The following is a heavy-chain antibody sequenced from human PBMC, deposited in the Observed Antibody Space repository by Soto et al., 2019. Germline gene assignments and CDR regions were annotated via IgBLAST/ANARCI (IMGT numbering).Heavy chain of an antibody. CDR3: ARFVRHQMPTIDF. CDR2: MNPESRNT. CDR1: GYTFTRYD. V-gene: IGHV1-8*01. Sequence: QVQLVQSVAEVKEPGASVRVSCKASGYTFTRYDINWVRQATGQGLEWMGWMNPESRNTGYAQKFQGRASMTRDTSISTDYMELNSLRSEDTAVYYCARFVRHQMPTIDFWGQGTLVTVSS. J-gene: IGHJ4*02. D-gene: IGHD2-2*01.